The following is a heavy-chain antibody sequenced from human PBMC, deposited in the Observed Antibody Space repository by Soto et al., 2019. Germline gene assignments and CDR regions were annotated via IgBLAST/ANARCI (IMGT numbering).Heavy chain of an antibody. Sequence: QVQLLQSGTEVKEPGASVKVSCKASGYTFTSFDISWVRQTPGQGLEWVGWTTASNTHTNYAQKLQGRVTMTTDTATTTAYMELRSLRSDDTAIYCCTRGGYSRGYHYWGQGPLVTVSS. CDR3: TRGGYSRGYHY. CDR2: TTASNTHT. CDR1: GYTFTSFD. V-gene: IGHV1-18*04. J-gene: IGHJ4*02. D-gene: IGHD3-22*01.